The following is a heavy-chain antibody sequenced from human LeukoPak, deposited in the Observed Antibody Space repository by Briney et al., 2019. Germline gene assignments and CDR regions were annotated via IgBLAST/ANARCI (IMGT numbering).Heavy chain of an antibody. Sequence: GGSLRLSCAASGFTFSSYAMSWVRQAPGKGLEWVSAISGSGGSTYYADSVKGRFTISRDNSKNTLYLQMNSLRAEDTAVYYCAKGGLWFGEPPRYYFDYWGQGTLVTVSS. CDR1: GFTFSSYA. J-gene: IGHJ4*02. CDR2: ISGSGGST. D-gene: IGHD3-10*01. CDR3: AKGGLWFGEPPRYYFDY. V-gene: IGHV3-23*01.